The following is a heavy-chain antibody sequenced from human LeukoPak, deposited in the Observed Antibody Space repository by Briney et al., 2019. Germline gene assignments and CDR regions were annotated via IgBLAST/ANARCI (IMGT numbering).Heavy chain of an antibody. CDR2: ISGSGGST. CDR3: TTGAWIQLWLADY. CDR1: GFTFSSYA. J-gene: IGHJ4*02. V-gene: IGHV3-23*01. D-gene: IGHD5-18*01. Sequence: GGSLRLSCAASGFTFSSYAMSWVRQAPGKGLEWVSAISGSGGSTYYADSVKGRFTISRDNSKNTLYLQMNSLRAEDTAVYYCTTGAWIQLWLADYWGRGTLVTVSS.